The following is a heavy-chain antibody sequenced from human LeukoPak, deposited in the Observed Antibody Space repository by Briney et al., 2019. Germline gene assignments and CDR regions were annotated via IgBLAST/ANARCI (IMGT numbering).Heavy chain of an antibody. CDR3: TRARMRGSGSIVVVISYFDY. J-gene: IGHJ4*02. CDR1: GFTFGDYA. CDR2: IRSKAYGGTT. V-gene: IGHV3-49*04. Sequence: GGSLRLSCTTSGFTFGDYAVSWVRQAPGKGLEWVGFIRSKAYGGTTEYAASVKGRFTISRDDSKSSAYLQMNSLKTEDTAVYYCTRARMRGSGSIVVVISYFDYWGQGTLVTVSS. D-gene: IGHD3-22*01.